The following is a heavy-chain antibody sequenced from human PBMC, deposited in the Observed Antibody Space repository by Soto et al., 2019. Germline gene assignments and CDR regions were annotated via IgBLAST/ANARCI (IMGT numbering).Heavy chain of an antibody. J-gene: IGHJ6*03. Sequence: GGSLRLSCAASGVPVSSNYMSWVRQAPGKGLEWVSVIYSGGSTYYADSVKGRFTISRHNSKNTLYLQMNSLRAEDTAVYYCARDQVTMVRGVIRSYYYYYMDVWGKGTTVTVSS. D-gene: IGHD3-10*01. CDR2: IYSGGST. CDR1: GVPVSSNY. V-gene: IGHV3-53*04. CDR3: ARDQVTMVRGVIRSYYYYYMDV.